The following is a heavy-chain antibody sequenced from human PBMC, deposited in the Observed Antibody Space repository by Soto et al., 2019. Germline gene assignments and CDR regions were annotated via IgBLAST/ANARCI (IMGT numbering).Heavy chain of an antibody. CDR2: IYYSGST. D-gene: IGHD1-1*01. V-gene: IGHV4-59*01. CDR3: ARRRLVQAFDI. CDR1: GGSIISYY. J-gene: IGHJ3*02. Sequence: SETLSLTCTVSGGSIISYYWSWIRQPPGKGLEWIGYIYYSGSTNYNPSLKSRVTISVDTSKNQFSPKLSSVTAADTAVYYCARRRLVQAFDIWGQGTMVTVSS.